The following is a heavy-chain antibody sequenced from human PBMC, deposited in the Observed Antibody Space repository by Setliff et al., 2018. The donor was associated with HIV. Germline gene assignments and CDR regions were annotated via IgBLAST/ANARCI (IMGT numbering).Heavy chain of an antibody. CDR1: GGSISSSSYY. V-gene: IGHV4-39*01. CDR2: IYYSGST. Sequence: PSETLSLTCTVSGGSISSSSYYWGWIRQPPGKGLEWIGSIYYSGSTYYNPTLKSRVTISVDTSKNQFSLKLSSVTAADTAVYYCARAPHVSGNFGWFDPWGQGTLVTVS. D-gene: IGHD3-10*01. CDR3: ARAPHVSGNFGWFDP. J-gene: IGHJ5*02.